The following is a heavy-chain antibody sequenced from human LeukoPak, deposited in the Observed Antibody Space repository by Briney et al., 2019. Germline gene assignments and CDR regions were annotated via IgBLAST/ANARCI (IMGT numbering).Heavy chain of an antibody. CDR2: ISDPGKT. Sequence: PSEPLSLTCSVSGGSITGNDYAWRWIRQPPGKGLEWIGMISDPGKTYYNPSLKSRVTISVDTAKNQFSLRQTSVTAADTAVYFCASLRVAMVRGVPYFDYWGQGALVTVSS. CDR1: GGSITGNDYA. CDR3: ASLRVAMVRGVPYFDY. V-gene: IGHV4-39*01. J-gene: IGHJ4*02. D-gene: IGHD3-10*01.